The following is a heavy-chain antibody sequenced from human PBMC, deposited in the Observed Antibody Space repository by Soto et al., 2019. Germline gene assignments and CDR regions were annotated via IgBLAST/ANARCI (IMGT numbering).Heavy chain of an antibody. D-gene: IGHD3-10*01. CDR1: GGTFSSYA. Sequence: SVKVSCKASGGTFSSYAISWVRQAPGQGLEWMGGIIPIFGTANYAQKFQGRVTITADESTSTAYMELSSLRSEDTAVYCCARDLYGSGSYSDYWGQGTMVTVSS. CDR3: ARDLYGSGSYSDY. J-gene: IGHJ4*02. CDR2: IIPIFGTA. V-gene: IGHV1-69*13.